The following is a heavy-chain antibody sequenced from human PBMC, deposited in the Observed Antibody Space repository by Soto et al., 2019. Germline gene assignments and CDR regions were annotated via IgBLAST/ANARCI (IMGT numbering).Heavy chain of an antibody. CDR3: ATDVVAGKLSSGWSWSYYFDY. Sequence: SVKVSCKASGGTFSSYTISWVRQAPGQGLEWMGRIIPNLGIANYAQKFQGRVTMTEDTSTDTAYMELSSLRSEDTAVYYCATDVVAGKLSSGWSWSYYFDYWGQGTLVTVSS. J-gene: IGHJ4*02. CDR1: GGTFSSYT. V-gene: IGHV1-69*04. D-gene: IGHD6-19*01. CDR2: IIPNLGIA.